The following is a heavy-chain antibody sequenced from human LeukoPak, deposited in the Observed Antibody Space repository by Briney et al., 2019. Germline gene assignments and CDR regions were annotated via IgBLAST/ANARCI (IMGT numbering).Heavy chain of an antibody. CDR3: ARAGSFRFDY. V-gene: IGHV3-74*01. CDR2: INSDGSIT. D-gene: IGHD3-10*01. J-gene: IGHJ4*02. CDR1: GFTFSIYW. Sequence: PGGSLRLSCVASGFTFSIYWMHWVRQAPGKGLVWVSRINSDGSITNYADSVKGRFTISRDNARNTLYLQMNSLRAEDTAVYYCARAGSFRFDYWGQGSLVTVSS.